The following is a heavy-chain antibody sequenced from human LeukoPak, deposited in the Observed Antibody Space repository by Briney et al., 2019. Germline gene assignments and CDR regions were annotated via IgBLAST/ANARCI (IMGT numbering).Heavy chain of an antibody. J-gene: IGHJ5*02. CDR2: INHSGST. CDR3: ARGRSPLKRNSLFDR. V-gene: IGHV4-34*01. CDR1: GGPFSGYY. Sequence: SETLSLTCAVYGGPFSGYYWSWIRQPPGKGLEWIGEINHSGSTNYNPSLKSRVTISVDTSKNQFSLKLSSVTAADTAVYYCARGRSPLKRNSLFDRWGQGTLVTVSS. D-gene: IGHD3-16*02.